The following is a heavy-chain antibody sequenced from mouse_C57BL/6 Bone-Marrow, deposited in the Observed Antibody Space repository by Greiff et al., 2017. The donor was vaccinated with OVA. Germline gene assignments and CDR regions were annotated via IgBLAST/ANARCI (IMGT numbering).Heavy chain of an antibody. CDR3: ATNPPYYVISYWYFDV. V-gene: IGHV1-85*01. CDR1: GYTFTSYD. J-gene: IGHJ1*03. D-gene: IGHD1-1*01. Sequence: QVQLQQSGPELVKPGASVKLSCKASGYTFTSYDINWVKQRPGQGLEWIGWIYPRDGSTKYNEKFKGKATLTVDTSSSTAYLELHSLTSEDSAVYFCATNPPYYVISYWYFDVWGTGTTVTVSS. CDR2: IYPRDGST.